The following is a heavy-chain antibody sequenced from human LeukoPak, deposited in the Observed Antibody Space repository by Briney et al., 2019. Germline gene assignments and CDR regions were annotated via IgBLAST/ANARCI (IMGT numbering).Heavy chain of an antibody. Sequence: GGSLRLSCAASGFTFSSYSMNWVRQAPGKGLEWVANIKQDGSEKYYVDSVKGRFTISRDNAKNSLYLQMNSLRAEDTAVYYCARAGSGYYVSNYFDYWGQGTLVTVSS. V-gene: IGHV3-7*04. D-gene: IGHD3-22*01. J-gene: IGHJ4*02. CDR2: IKQDGSEK. CDR1: GFTFSSYS. CDR3: ARAGSGYYVSNYFDY.